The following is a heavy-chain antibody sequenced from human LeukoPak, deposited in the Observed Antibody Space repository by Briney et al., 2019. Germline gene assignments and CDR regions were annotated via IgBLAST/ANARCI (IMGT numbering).Heavy chain of an antibody. D-gene: IGHD3-3*01. J-gene: IGHJ6*03. Sequence: SETLSLTCTVSGGSIRSTSYYWGWIRQPPGKGLEWIGSIYYSGSTYYNPSLKSRVTISVDTSKNQFSLKLSSVTAADTAVYYCGRLFYDFWSGHYYYYMDVWGRGTTVTVSS. CDR1: GGSIRSTSYY. V-gene: IGHV4-39*01. CDR3: GRLFYDFWSGHYYYYMDV. CDR2: IYYSGST.